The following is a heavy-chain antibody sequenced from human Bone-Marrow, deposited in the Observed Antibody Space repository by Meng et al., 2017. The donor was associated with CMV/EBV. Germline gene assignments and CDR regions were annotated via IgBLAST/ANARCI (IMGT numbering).Heavy chain of an antibody. J-gene: IGHJ6*02. V-gene: IGHV4-59*01. CDR2: IYYSGST. CDR3: ARDSSSSSYYHYYRMDV. CDR1: VGSISSSY. D-gene: IGHD6-6*01. Sequence: SETLSLTCTAPVGSISSSYWSWIRQPPGKGLEWIGYIYYSGSTNYNPSLKSRVTISVDTSKNQFSLKLSSVTAADTAVYYCARDSSSSSYYHYYRMDVWGQGATVTVSS.